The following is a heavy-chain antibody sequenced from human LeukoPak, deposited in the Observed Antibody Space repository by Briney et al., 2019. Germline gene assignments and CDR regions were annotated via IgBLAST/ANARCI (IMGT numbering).Heavy chain of an antibody. Sequence: SETLSLTCAVYGGSFSGYYWSWIRQPPGKGLEWIGEINHSGSTNYNPSLKSRVTISVDTSKNQFSLKLSSVTAADTAVYYCARHSRVRGIAARPRGAFDIWGQGTMVTVSS. CDR1: GGSFSGYY. V-gene: IGHV4-34*01. J-gene: IGHJ3*02. D-gene: IGHD6-6*01. CDR3: ARHSRVRGIAARPRGAFDI. CDR2: INHSGST.